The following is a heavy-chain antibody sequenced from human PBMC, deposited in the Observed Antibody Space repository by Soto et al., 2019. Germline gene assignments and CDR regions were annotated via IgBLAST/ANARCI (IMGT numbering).Heavy chain of an antibody. CDR2: ISPYSGYT. Sequence: ASVKVSCKGFGYSFMKYGINWVRQAPGQGLEWVGWISPYSGYTHSAQKFHGRLTLTTDTAASTAYMELRILRSADTALYYCAREASVLIPAAQPSRFDSWGQGTLVIVSS. V-gene: IGHV1-18*01. D-gene: IGHD2-2*01. CDR1: GYSFMKYG. CDR3: AREASVLIPAAQPSRFDS. J-gene: IGHJ4*02.